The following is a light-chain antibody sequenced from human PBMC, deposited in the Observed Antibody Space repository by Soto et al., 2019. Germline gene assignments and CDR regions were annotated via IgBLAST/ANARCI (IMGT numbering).Light chain of an antibody. J-gene: IGLJ1*01. CDR1: SSDVGSYNL. Sequence: QSALTQPASVSGSPEQSITISCTGTSSDVGSYNLVSWYQQHPGKAPKVMIYEATKRPSGVSNRFSGSKSGNTASLTISGLQAEDEADYYCSSYTTSSTRVFGPGTKVTVL. CDR2: EAT. CDR3: SSYTTSSTRV. V-gene: IGLV2-14*02.